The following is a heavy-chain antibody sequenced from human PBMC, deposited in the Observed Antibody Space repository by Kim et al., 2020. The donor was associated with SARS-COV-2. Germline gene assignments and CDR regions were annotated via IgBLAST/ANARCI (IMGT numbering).Heavy chain of an antibody. V-gene: IGHV1-3*04. D-gene: IGHD2-21*01. Sequence: ASVKVSCKASGYTFISYSIHWVRQAPGQRPEWMGWVNTVNGDTKYSQNFQGRVTITRDTSATTAYMELTSLGLEDTAVYYCTLLRHYFDYWGQGTLVTVS. CDR2: VNTVNGDT. CDR3: TLLRHYFDY. CDR1: GYTFISYS. J-gene: IGHJ4*02.